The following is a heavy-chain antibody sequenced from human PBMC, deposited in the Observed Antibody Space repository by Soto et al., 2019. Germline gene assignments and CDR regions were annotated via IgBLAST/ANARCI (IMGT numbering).Heavy chain of an antibody. CDR1: GGSISSGGYY. CDR3: ARTRELVARANWFDP. Sequence: LSLTCTVSGGSISSGGYYWSWIRQHPGKGLEWIGYIHYSGSTYYNPSLKSRVTISVDTSKNQFSLKLSSVTAADTAVYYCARTRELVARANWFDPWGQGTLVTVSS. V-gene: IGHV4-31*03. D-gene: IGHD2-15*01. CDR2: IHYSGST. J-gene: IGHJ5*02.